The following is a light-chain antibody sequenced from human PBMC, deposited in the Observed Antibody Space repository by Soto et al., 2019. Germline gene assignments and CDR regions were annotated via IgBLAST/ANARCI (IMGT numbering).Light chain of an antibody. CDR2: GAS. CDR3: QQYSNWPIT. Sequence: EIVMTQSPATLSVSPGERATLSCRASQSVSSNLAWYQQKPGQAPRLLIYGASTRATGIPARFSGSGSGTELTLTISSLQSEDFAVYYCQQYSNWPITFGQGTRLEIK. V-gene: IGKV3-15*01. J-gene: IGKJ5*01. CDR1: QSVSSN.